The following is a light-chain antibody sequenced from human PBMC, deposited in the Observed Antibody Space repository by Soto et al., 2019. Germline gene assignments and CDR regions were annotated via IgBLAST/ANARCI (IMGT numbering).Light chain of an antibody. CDR2: SAS. V-gene: IGKV1-6*01. Sequence: IQMTQSPPSLSAFVGDRVTIICRAGQDIRNELGWYRQKPGKAPKLLIYSASTLQSGVPSRFSGSGSGTHFTLTITSLQPEDFATYFCLQDYNYPRTFGQGTKVEI. CDR1: QDIRNE. CDR3: LQDYNYPRT. J-gene: IGKJ1*01.